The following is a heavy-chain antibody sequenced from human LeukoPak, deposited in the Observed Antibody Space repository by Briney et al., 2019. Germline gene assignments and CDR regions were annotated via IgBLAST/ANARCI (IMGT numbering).Heavy chain of an antibody. CDR1: GFTFSSYS. V-gene: IGHV3-21*01. CDR2: ISSSSSYI. J-gene: IGHJ4*02. D-gene: IGHD6-13*01. CDR3: AKDFAAAAGTVDDY. Sequence: GGSLRLSCAASGFTFSSYSMNWVRQAPGKGLEWVSSISSSSSYIYYADSVKGRFTISRDNAKNSLYLQMNSLRAEDTAVYYCAKDFAAAAGTVDDYWSRGTLVTVSS.